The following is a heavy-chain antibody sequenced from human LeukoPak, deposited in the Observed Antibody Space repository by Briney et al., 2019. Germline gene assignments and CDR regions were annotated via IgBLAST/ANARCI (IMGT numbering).Heavy chain of an antibody. Sequence: SGPTLVKPTQTVTLTCSFSGFSLSTSDVGVAWIRQAPGKALEWLTLIYWNDDKRYSPSLRSRLTITKDSPGNQVILTMTNMDPTDTATYFCAHVRSLGGFFGGYDMDVWGQGTTVTVSS. CDR1: GFSLSTSDVG. CDR2: IYWNDDK. J-gene: IGHJ6*02. V-gene: IGHV2-5*01. D-gene: IGHD3-16*01. CDR3: AHVRSLGGFFGGYDMDV.